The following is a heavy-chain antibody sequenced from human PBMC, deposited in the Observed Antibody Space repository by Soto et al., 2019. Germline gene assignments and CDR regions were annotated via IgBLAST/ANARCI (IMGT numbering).Heavy chain of an antibody. CDR1: GFTFSTFT. CDR2: ISDSGSDI. CDR3: ATKRGRFTPAFDI. Sequence: PGGFLRLSCAASGFTFSTFTMSWVRQAPGKALERVSRISDSGSDIYYADSVKGRFPLSRDNAKNSLSLQMNNLRVEDTAVYYCATKRGRFTPAFDIWGQGPLLTVSS. J-gene: IGHJ3*02. D-gene: IGHD1-26*01. V-gene: IGHV3-21*01.